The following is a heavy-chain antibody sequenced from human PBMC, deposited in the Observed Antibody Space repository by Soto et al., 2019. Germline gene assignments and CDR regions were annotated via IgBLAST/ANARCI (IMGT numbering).Heavy chain of an antibody. Sequence: EVQLLESGGGLVQPGGSLRLSCAASGFTFSSYAMSWVRQAPGKGLEWVSAISGSGGSPYYADSVKGRFTISRDNSKNTLYLQMNSLRDEDTAVYYCASQGHDSSSWYRARGDCPNWGQGTLVTVSS. CDR3: ASQGHDSSSWYRARGDCPN. V-gene: IGHV3-23*01. CDR2: ISGSGGSP. CDR1: GFTFSSYA. J-gene: IGHJ1*01. D-gene: IGHD6-13*01.